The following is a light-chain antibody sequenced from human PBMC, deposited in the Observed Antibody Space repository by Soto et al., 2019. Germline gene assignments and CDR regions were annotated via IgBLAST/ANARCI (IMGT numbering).Light chain of an antibody. J-gene: IGKJ3*01. Sequence: EIVMTQSPATLSVSPGERATLSCRASQSVSNKLAWYQQKSGQAPRLLIYGASTRATGIPARFSGSVSGTEFTLTISSLQSEDFAVYYCQQYSNWPPFTFGPGTKVDIK. CDR1: QSVSNK. CDR3: QQYSNWPPFT. CDR2: GAS. V-gene: IGKV3-15*01.